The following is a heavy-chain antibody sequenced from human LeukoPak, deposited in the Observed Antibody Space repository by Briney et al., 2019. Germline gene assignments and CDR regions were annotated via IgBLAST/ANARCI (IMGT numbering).Heavy chain of an antibody. CDR3: ARGVLRYFDWLSSAFDI. CDR1: GFTFSSYW. D-gene: IGHD3-9*01. V-gene: IGHV3-7*01. CDR2: IKQDGSEK. J-gene: IGHJ3*02. Sequence: GGSLRLSCAASGFTFSSYWMSWVRQAPGKGLEWVANIKQDGSEKYYVDSVKGRFTISRDNAKNSLYLQMNSLRAEDTAVYYCARGVLRYFDWLSSAFDIWGQGTMVTVSS.